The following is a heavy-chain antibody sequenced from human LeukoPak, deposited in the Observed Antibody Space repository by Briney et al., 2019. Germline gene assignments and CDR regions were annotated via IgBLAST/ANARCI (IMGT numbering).Heavy chain of an antibody. CDR3: ASRARTYYDFWSGYGHFDY. Sequence: SETLSLTCAVYGGSFSGYYWSWMRQPPGKGLEWIGEINHSGSTNYNPSLKSRVTISVDTSKNQFSLKLSSVTAADTAVYYCASRARTYYDFWSGYGHFDYWGQGTLVTVSS. J-gene: IGHJ4*02. CDR1: GGSFSGYY. CDR2: INHSGST. V-gene: IGHV4-34*01. D-gene: IGHD3-3*01.